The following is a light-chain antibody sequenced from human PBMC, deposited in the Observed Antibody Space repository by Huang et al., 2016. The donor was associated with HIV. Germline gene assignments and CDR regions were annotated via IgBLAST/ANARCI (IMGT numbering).Light chain of an antibody. J-gene: IGKJ2*01. CDR3: QQSYKAPRT. Sequence: DIQMTQSPSSLSASVGDRVIISCRASQSINKYLNWYQQMPGKAPKLLIYGASTLQRGLSSRFSGSVSGTDFTLTIGSLQPEDAATYYCQQSYKAPRTFGQGTLLEI. V-gene: IGKV1-39*01. CDR2: GAS. CDR1: QSINKY.